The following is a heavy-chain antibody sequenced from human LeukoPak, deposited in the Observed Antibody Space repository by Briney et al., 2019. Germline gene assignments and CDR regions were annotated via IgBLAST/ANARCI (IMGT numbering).Heavy chain of an antibody. CDR3: AREEVGATDY. D-gene: IGHD1-26*01. CDR2: ISSSGSPI. V-gene: IGHV3-11*01. Sequence: EWVSYISSSGSPIYYADSVKGRFTISRDNAKNSLYLQMNSLRAEDTAVYYCAREEVGATDYWGQGTLVTVSS. J-gene: IGHJ4*02.